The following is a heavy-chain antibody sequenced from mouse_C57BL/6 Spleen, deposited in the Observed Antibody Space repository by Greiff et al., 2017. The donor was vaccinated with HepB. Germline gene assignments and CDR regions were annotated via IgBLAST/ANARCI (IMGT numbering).Heavy chain of an antibody. J-gene: IGHJ3*01. D-gene: IGHD2-3*01. V-gene: IGHV14-4*01. CDR1: GFNIKDDY. CDR2: IDPENGDT. Sequence: VQLQQSGAELVRPGASVKLSCTASGFNIKDDYMHWVKQRPEQGLEWIGWIDPENGDTEYASKFQGKATITADTSSNTAYLHLSSLTSEDTAVYYCTTLMAPFAYWGQGTLVTVSA. CDR3: TTLMAPFAY.